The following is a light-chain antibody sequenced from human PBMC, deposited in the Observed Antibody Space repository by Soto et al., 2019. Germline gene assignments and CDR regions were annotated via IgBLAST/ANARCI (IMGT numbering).Light chain of an antibody. CDR1: QSIISSF. CDR2: GAS. J-gene: IGKJ1*01. V-gene: IGKV3-20*01. CDR3: QQYGSSPRT. Sequence: EIVLTQSPGILSLSPGERASLSCGASQSIISSFIAWYQQKPGQAPRLLIYGASNRATGIPDRFTGSGSGTDFTLTISRLEPEDFAVYYCQQYGSSPRTFGQGTKVDIK.